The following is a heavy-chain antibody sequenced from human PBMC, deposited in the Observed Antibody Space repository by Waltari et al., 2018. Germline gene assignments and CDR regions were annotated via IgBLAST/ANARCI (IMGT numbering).Heavy chain of an antibody. Sequence: QVQLVQSGAEVKKPGSSVKVSCKASGGTFRSYARRWLRQAPGQGLEWMGGIIPIFGTANYAQKFQGRVTITADESTSTAYMELSSLRSEDTAVYYCARRYYDSRDAFDIWGQGTMVTVSS. CDR3: ARRYYDSRDAFDI. D-gene: IGHD3-22*01. J-gene: IGHJ3*02. CDR1: GGTFRSYA. CDR2: IIPIFGTA. V-gene: IGHV1-69*12.